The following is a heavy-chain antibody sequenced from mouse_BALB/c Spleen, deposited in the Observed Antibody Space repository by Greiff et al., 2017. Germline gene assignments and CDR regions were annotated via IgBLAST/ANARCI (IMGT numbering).Heavy chain of an antibody. CDR1: GYTFTSYW. Sequence: QVQLKESGAELAKPGASVKMSCKASGYTFTSYWMHWVKQRPGQGLEWIGYINPSTGYTEYNQKFKDKATLTADKSSSTAYMQLSSLTSEDSAVYYCARRGWLLLDYWGQGTTLTVSS. D-gene: IGHD2-3*01. V-gene: IGHV1-7*01. CDR2: INPSTGYT. J-gene: IGHJ2*01. CDR3: ARRGWLLLDY.